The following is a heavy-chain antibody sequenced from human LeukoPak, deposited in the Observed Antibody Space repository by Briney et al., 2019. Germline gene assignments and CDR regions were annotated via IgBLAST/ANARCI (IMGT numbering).Heavy chain of an antibody. CDR1: GGSISSYY. D-gene: IGHD6-13*01. V-gene: IGHV4-59*04. CDR3: ARRAHSSSFVFDP. J-gene: IGHJ5*02. CDR2: IYYSGST. Sequence: SETLSLTCTVSGGSISSYYWSWIRQPPGKGLEWIGYIYYSGSTYYNPSLKSRVTISVDTSKNQFSLKLSSVTAADTAVYYCARRAHSSSFVFDPWGQGTLVTVSS.